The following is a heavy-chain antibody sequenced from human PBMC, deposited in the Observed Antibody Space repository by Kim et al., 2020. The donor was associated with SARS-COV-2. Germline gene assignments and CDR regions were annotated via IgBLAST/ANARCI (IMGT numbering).Heavy chain of an antibody. Sequence: ASVKVSCKASGYTFNSYYMHWVRQAPGQGLEWMGIINPSGCSTSYAQKFQGRVTMTSDTSTSTVYMELSSLRSEDTAVYYCARGSPVYYDILTGYYRDYWGQGTLVTVSS. CDR2: INPSGCST. CDR3: ARGSPVYYDILTGYYRDY. V-gene: IGHV1-46*02. D-gene: IGHD3-9*01. CDR1: GYTFNSYY. J-gene: IGHJ4*02.